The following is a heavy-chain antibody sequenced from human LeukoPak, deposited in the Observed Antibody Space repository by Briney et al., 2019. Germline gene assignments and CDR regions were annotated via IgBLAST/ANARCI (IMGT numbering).Heavy chain of an antibody. Sequence: SETLSLTCTVSGGSISSYYWSWIRQPPGKGLEWIGYIYYSGSTNYNPSLKSRVTISVDTSKNQFSLKLSSVTAADTAVYYCARQGGLYSGSYQYDYWGQGTLVTVSS. D-gene: IGHD1-26*01. CDR2: IYYSGST. J-gene: IGHJ4*02. CDR1: GGSISSYY. CDR3: ARQGGLYSGSYQYDY. V-gene: IGHV4-59*08.